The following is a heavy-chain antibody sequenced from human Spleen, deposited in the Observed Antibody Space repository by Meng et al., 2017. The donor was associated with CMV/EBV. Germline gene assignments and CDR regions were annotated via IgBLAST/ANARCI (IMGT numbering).Heavy chain of an antibody. D-gene: IGHD3-3*01. V-gene: IGHV3-53*01. CDR2: IYNDGDT. J-gene: IGHJ4*02. CDR3: ARDPEWDLGF. Sequence: GESLKISCAASGFTVSSNYMSWVRQAPGKGLEWVSVIYNDGDTYYADSVKGRFTISRDNSKNTLYLQMNTLRAEDTAVYYCARDPEWDLGFWGQGTLVTVSS. CDR1: GFTVSSNY.